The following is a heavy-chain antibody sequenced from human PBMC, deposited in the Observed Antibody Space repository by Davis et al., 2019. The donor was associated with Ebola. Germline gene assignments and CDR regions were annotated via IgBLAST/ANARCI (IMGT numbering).Heavy chain of an antibody. CDR3: ARGYYDYIWGSYRTNWFDP. CDR2: INAGNGNT. Sequence: AASVKVSCKASGYTFTSYAMHWVRQAPGQRLEWMGWINAGNGNTKYSQKLQGRVTMTTDTSTSTAYMELRSLRSDDTAVYYCARGYYDYIWGSYRTNWFDPWGQGTLVTVSS. D-gene: IGHD3-16*02. J-gene: IGHJ5*02. V-gene: IGHV1-3*01. CDR1: GYTFTSYA.